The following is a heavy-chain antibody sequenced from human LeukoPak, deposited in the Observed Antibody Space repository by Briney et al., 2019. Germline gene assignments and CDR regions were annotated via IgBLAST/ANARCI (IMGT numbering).Heavy chain of an antibody. CDR2: INPNSGGT. Sequence: ASVKVSCKASGYTFTGYYMHWVRQAPGQGLEWMGWINPNSGGTNYAQKFQGRVTMTRDTSISTAYMELSRLRSDDTAVYYCAAPWSMEPDAFDIWGQGTMVTVSS. D-gene: IGHD2-8*02. J-gene: IGHJ3*02. V-gene: IGHV1-2*02. CDR1: GYTFTGYY. CDR3: AAPWSMEPDAFDI.